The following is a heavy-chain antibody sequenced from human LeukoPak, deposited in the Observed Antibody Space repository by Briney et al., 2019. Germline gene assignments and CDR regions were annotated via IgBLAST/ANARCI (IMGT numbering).Heavy chain of an antibody. J-gene: IGHJ4*02. CDR3: ASCSYGSVPFDY. CDR2: INPSGGNT. V-gene: IGHV1-46*01. D-gene: IGHD5-18*01. Sequence: GASVKVSCKASGYTFPSYYMHWVRQAPGQGLEWMGVINPSGGNTNSAQKFQGRVTMTRDTSTRTVYMELSSLRSEDTAVYYCASCSYGSVPFDYWGQGTLVTVSS. CDR1: GYTFPSYY.